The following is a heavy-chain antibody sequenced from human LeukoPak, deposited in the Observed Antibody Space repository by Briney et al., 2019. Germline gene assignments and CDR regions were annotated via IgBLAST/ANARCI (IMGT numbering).Heavy chain of an antibody. D-gene: IGHD5-12*01. V-gene: IGHV3-23*01. CDR3: AKEYSGYDFDY. J-gene: IGHJ4*02. CDR2: ISGSGVNS. CDR1: GFTFSSYW. Sequence: GGSLRLSCAASGFTFSSYWMSWVRQAPGKGLEWVAAISGSGVNSYYADSVRGRFTISRDNSQNTLYLQMDSLRAEDTALYYCAKEYSGYDFDYWGQGTLVTVSS.